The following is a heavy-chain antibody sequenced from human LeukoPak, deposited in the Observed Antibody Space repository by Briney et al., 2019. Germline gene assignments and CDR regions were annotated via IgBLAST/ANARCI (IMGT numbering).Heavy chain of an antibody. V-gene: IGHV3-23*01. D-gene: IGHD5-18*01. CDR3: AKDRTAMVDYSLGDY. CDR2: ISGSGGST. CDR1: GFTFSSYA. Sequence: PGGSLRLSCAASGFTFSSYAMSWVRQAPGKGLEWVSAISGSGGSTYYADSVKGRFTISRDNSKNTLYLQMNSLRAEDTAVYYCAKDRTAMVDYSLGDYWGQGTLVTVSS. J-gene: IGHJ4*02.